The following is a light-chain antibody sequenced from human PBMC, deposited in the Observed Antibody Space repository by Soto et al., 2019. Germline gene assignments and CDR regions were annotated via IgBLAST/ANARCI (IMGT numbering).Light chain of an antibody. Sequence: DMQVTKSPSALSAFVGHIFTITCRASQSISSYLNWYQQKPGKAPKLLIYAASSLQSGVPSRFSGSGSGTDFTLTISSLQPEDFATYYCQQSYSTPFAFTFGHGTKVDIK. CDR1: QSISSY. CDR3: QQSYSTPFAFT. CDR2: AAS. V-gene: IGKV1-39*01. J-gene: IGKJ3*01.